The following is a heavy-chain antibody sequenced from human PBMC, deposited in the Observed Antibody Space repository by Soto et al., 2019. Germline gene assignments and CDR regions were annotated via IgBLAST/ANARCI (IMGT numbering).Heavy chain of an antibody. CDR3: TTDRRDIVLMVETYYYYYGMDV. J-gene: IGHJ6*02. CDR1: GFTFSNAW. D-gene: IGHD2-8*01. Sequence: GGSLRLSCAASGFTFSNAWMNWVRQAPGKGLEWVGRIKSKTDGGTTDYAAPVKGRFTISRDDSKNTLYLQMNSLKTEDTAVYYCTTDRRDIVLMVETYYYYYGMDVWGQGTTVTVSS. V-gene: IGHV3-15*07. CDR2: IKSKTDGGTT.